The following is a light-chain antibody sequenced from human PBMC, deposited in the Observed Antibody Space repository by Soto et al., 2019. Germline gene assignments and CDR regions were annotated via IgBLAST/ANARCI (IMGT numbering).Light chain of an antibody. V-gene: IGLV3-21*02. CDR2: DNT. CDR3: QVWDSSSDHVV. J-gene: IGLJ2*01. CDR1: NIGSKS. Sequence: SYELTQPPSVSVAPGQTARITCGGNNIGSKSVHWYQQKPGQAPVLVVYDNTDRPSGIPVRVSGSNSGNTATLAISRVEAGDDADYFCQVWDSSSDHVVFGGGTQLTVL.